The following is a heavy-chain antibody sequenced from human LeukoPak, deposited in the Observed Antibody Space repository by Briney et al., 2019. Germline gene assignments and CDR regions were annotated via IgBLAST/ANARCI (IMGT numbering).Heavy chain of an antibody. V-gene: IGHV3-48*01. CDR2: ISGRSSTI. CDR3: ARDRLTSGSYFFDY. CDR1: AFTFSDYS. J-gene: IGHJ4*02. Sequence: GGSLRLSCAASAFTFSDYSMNWVRHAPGKGLEWISYISGRSSTIYYADSVRGRFTISRDNAKNSMYLQMNSLRAEDTAVYYCARDRLTSGSYFFDYWGQGTLVTVSS. D-gene: IGHD1-26*01.